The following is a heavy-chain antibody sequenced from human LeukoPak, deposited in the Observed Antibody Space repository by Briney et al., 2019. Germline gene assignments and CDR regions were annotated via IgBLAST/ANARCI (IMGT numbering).Heavy chain of an antibody. CDR1: GFTFSAYY. J-gene: IGHJ6*03. Sequence: AASVKVSCKASGFTFSAYYIHWVRQAPGQGLEWMGIINPSVGSTTYAQKFQGRVTMTRDTSTSTVYMELSSLRSEDTAVYYCARGPMTSVTYYYYYMDVWGKGTTATVSS. D-gene: IGHD4-17*01. CDR2: INPSVGST. V-gene: IGHV1-46*01. CDR3: ARGPMTSVTYYYYYMDV.